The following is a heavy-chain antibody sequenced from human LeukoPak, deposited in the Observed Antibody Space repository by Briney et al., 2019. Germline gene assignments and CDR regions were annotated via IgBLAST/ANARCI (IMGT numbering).Heavy chain of an antibody. CDR3: ARAQKKYYYDSSGYHSRDYFDY. D-gene: IGHD3-22*01. V-gene: IGHV4-39*07. J-gene: IGHJ4*02. CDR2: IYYSGSS. CDR1: GGSISSSNYY. Sequence: SETLSLTCTVSGGSISSSNYYWGWIRQPPGKGLEWIGSIYYSGSSNYNPSLKSRVTISVDTSKNQFSLKLSSVTAADTAVYYCARAQKKYYYDSSGYHSRDYFDYWGQGTLVTVSS.